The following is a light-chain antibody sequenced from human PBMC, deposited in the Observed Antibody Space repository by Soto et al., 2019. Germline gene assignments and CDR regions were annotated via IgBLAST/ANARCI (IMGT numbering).Light chain of an antibody. CDR2: EVS. V-gene: IGLV2-14*01. Sequence: SVLTQPASVSGSPGQSITISCTGTSSDIGGSNSVSWYQQHPGQAPKLMISEVSNRPSGVSNRFSGSKSGNTASLTISGLQAEDEADYYCSSSTSGSTPFVFGAGTKVTV. CDR3: SSSTSGSTPFV. J-gene: IGLJ1*01. CDR1: SSDIGGSNS.